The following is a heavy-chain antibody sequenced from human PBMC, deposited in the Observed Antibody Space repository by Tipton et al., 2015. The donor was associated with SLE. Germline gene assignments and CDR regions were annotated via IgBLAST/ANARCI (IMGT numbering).Heavy chain of an antibody. Sequence: SLRLSCAASGFTVSSNYMSWVRQAPGKGLEWVSVIYSGGSTYYADSVKGRFTISRDNSKNTLYLQMNSLRAEDTAVYYCARDGTTVTKGDYFDSWGQGTLVSVSS. CDR1: GFTVSSNY. CDR3: ARDGTTVTKGDYFDS. J-gene: IGHJ4*02. V-gene: IGHV3-66*02. CDR2: IYSGGST. D-gene: IGHD4-17*01.